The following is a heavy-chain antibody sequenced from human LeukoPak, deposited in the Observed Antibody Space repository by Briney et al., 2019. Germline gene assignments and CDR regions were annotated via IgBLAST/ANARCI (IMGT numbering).Heavy chain of an antibody. CDR2: IIPHSGGT. CDR3: ARDQGDRGVLYYYYYYVDV. CDR1: RYTFTVYY. D-gene: IGHD3-10*01. Sequence: ASVKVSCKTSRYTFTVYYIHWVRQAPGQGLEWMGWIIPHSGGTNYAQKFQGRVTMTRDTSISTTYMELSSLKSDDTAVYYCARDQGDRGVLYYYYYYVDVWGKGTTVTVSS. J-gene: IGHJ6*03. V-gene: IGHV1-2*02.